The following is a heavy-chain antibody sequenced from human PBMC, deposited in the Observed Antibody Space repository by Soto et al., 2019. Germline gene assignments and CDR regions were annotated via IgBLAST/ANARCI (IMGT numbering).Heavy chain of an antibody. CDR1: GYTFTNYD. CDR2: MNPNSGDT. D-gene: IGHD3-16*01. Sequence: ASVKVSCKASGYTFTNYDIEWVRQAAGQGLEWLGWMNPNSGDTGYAQPFQGRVTMTRDTSISTAYMELSNLRSEDTGIYYCARYLWAGSFDIWGQGTLVTVSS. V-gene: IGHV1-8*01. CDR3: ARYLWAGSFDI. J-gene: IGHJ3*02.